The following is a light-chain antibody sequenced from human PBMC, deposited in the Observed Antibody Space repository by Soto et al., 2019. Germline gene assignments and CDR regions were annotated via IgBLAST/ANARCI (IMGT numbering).Light chain of an antibody. CDR1: QSVGIN. V-gene: IGKV3-15*01. CDR3: QQYNNWPPNT. J-gene: IGKJ1*01. Sequence: SATILTVSPGEVATLSCRASQSVGINVAWYQQKPGQAPRRLIYGASTRATGIPARFSGSGSGTEFTLTISSLQSEDFAVYYCQQYNNWPPNTFGHGTKVDIK. CDR2: GAS.